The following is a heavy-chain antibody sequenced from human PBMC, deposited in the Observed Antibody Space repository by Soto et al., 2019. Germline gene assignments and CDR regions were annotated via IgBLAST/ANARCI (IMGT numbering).Heavy chain of an antibody. Sequence: ASVKVSCKASGYTFTSYGISWVRQAPGQGLEWMGWISAYNGNTNYAQKLQGRVTMTTDTSKSTAYKELRSLRSDDTAVYYCASRLVYDFWSGYYTRFHYGMDVWGQGTTVTVSS. CDR2: ISAYNGNT. V-gene: IGHV1-18*01. J-gene: IGHJ6*02. CDR1: GYTFTSYG. D-gene: IGHD3-3*01. CDR3: ASRLVYDFWSGYYTRFHYGMDV.